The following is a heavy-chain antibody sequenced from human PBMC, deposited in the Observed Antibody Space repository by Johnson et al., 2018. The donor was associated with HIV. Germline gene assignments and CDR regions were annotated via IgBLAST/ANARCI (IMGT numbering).Heavy chain of an antibody. CDR3: ARVTLVLDI. CDR1: GFTFSSYA. D-gene: IGHD4-23*01. V-gene: IGHV3-30*04. J-gene: IGHJ3*02. Sequence: QMLLVESGGGVVQTGRSLRLSCAASGFTFSSYAMHWVRQAPGKGLEWVAVISYDGSNKYYADSVKGRFTISRDNSKNTLYLQMNSLRAEDTAVYYCARVTLVLDIWCQGTMVTVSS. CDR2: ISYDGSNK.